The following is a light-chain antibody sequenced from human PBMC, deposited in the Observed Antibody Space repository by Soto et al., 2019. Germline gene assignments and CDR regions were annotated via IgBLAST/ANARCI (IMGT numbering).Light chain of an antibody. CDR2: GAS. Sequence: EIAMTQSPATLSVSPGERATLSCRASQSISSNLAWYQQKPGQAPRLLIYGASTRATGIPARFSGSGSGAEFTLTISSLQSEDFAVYYCQQYNNWPRTFGRGTKVDIK. CDR3: QQYNNWPRT. V-gene: IGKV3-15*01. J-gene: IGKJ1*01. CDR1: QSISSN.